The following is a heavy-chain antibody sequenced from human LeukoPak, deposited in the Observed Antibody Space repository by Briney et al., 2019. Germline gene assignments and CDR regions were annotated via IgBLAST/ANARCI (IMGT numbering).Heavy chain of an antibody. J-gene: IGHJ4*02. Sequence: GGSLRLSCAASGFTLSTYWMNWVRQAPGKGLEWVATIKQDGSEKYYVDSVKGRFTISRDNAKNSLYLQMNSLRAEDTAVYYCARGVGNFRYYFDSWGQGTLVTVSS. CDR1: GFTLSTYW. D-gene: IGHD2/OR15-2a*01. CDR3: ARGVGNFRYYFDS. CDR2: IKQDGSEK. V-gene: IGHV3-7*01.